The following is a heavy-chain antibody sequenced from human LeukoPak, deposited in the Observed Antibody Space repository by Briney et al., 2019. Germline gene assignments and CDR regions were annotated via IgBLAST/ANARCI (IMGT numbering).Heavy chain of an antibody. V-gene: IGHV3-21*01. D-gene: IGHD3-10*01. CDR1: GFTFSSYS. CDR2: ISSSSTYI. J-gene: IGHJ6*02. CDR3: ARNTITGYYYGMDV. Sequence: KSGGSLRLSCAASGFTFSSYSMNWVRRAPGKGLEWVSSISSSSTYIYYADSVKGRFTISRDNAKNSLYLQMNSLRAEDTAVFYCARNTITGYYYGMDVWGQGTTVTVSS.